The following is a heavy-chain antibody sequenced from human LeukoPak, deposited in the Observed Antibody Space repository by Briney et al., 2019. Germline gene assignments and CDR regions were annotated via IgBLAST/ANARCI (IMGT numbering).Heavy chain of an antibody. Sequence: GESLKISCKGSGYSFTSYWIGWVRQMPGRGLEWMEIIYPGDSDTRYSPSFQGQVTISADKSISTAYLQWSSLKASDTAMYYCASSLISRAFDIWGQGTVVTVSS. J-gene: IGHJ3*02. V-gene: IGHV5-51*01. CDR1: GYSFTSYW. D-gene: IGHD3-10*01. CDR2: IYPGDSDT. CDR3: ASSLISRAFDI.